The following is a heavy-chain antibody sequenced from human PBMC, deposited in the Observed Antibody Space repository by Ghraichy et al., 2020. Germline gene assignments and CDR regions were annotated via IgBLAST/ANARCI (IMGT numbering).Heavy chain of an antibody. Sequence: GESLNISCAASGFTFSSYSMNWVRQAPGKGLEWVSYISSSSSTIYYADSVKGRFTISRDNAKNSLYLQMNSLRAEDTAVYYCARDEDVVVAALALYYYYGMDVWGQGTTVTVSS. CDR2: ISSSSSTI. V-gene: IGHV3-48*01. D-gene: IGHD2-15*01. CDR3: ARDEDVVVAALALYYYYGMDV. J-gene: IGHJ6*02. CDR1: GFTFSSYS.